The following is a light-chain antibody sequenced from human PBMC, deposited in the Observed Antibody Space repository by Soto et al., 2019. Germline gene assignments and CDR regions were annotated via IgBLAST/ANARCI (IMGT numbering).Light chain of an antibody. CDR1: SSDVGGYNY. Sequence: QSVLTQPASVSASPGQSITISCTGTSSDVGGYNYVSWYQQHPGKAPKLMIYDVNNRPSGVSNRFSGSKSGNTASLTISGLQAEDEADYYCSSYTGSSTYVVFGGGTKLTVL. J-gene: IGLJ2*01. V-gene: IGLV2-14*01. CDR3: SSYTGSSTYVV. CDR2: DVN.